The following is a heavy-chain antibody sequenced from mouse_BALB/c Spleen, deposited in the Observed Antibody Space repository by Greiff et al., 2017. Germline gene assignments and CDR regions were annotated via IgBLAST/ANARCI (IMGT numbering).Heavy chain of an antibody. CDR3: ARGRPGAMDY. D-gene: IGHD2-12*01. Sequence: QVQLQQPGAELVKPGASVKLSCKASGYTFTSYWMHWVKQRPGQGLEWIGEINPSNGRTNYNEKFKSKATLTVDKSSSTAYMQLSSLTSEDSAVYYCARGRPGAMDYWGQGTSVTVSS. J-gene: IGHJ4*01. CDR2: INPSNGRT. CDR1: GYTFTSYW. V-gene: IGHV1S81*02.